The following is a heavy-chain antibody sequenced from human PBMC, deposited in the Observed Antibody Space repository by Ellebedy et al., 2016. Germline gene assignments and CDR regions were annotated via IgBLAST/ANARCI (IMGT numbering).Heavy chain of an antibody. CDR2: ISWDGGST. V-gene: IGHV3-43*01. CDR3: AKDSSAMIVVVMA. Sequence: GESLKISXAASGFTFDDYTMHWVRQAPGKGLEWVSLISWDGGSTYYADSVKGRFTISRDNSKNSLYLQMNSLRTEDTALYYCAKDSSAMIVVVMAWGQGTLVTVSS. J-gene: IGHJ5*02. CDR1: GFTFDDYT. D-gene: IGHD3-22*01.